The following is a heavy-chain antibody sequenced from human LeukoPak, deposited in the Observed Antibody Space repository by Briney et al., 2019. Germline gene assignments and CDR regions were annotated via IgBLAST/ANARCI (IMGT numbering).Heavy chain of an antibody. CDR3: ATDIAAAGTGFVDY. J-gene: IGHJ4*02. Sequence: ASVKVSCKASGYTFTSYGISWVRQAPGQGLEWMGWISAYNGNTNYAQKLQGRVTMTTDTSTSTAYMELRSLRSDDTAVYYCATDIAAAGTGFVDYWGQGTLVTVSS. CDR2: ISAYNGNT. D-gene: IGHD6-13*01. V-gene: IGHV1-18*01. CDR1: GYTFTSYG.